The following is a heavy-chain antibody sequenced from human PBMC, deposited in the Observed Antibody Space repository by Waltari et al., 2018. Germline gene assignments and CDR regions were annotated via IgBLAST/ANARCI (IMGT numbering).Heavy chain of an antibody. CDR3: ARDLVAAAGGYFDS. D-gene: IGHD6-13*01. V-gene: IGHV4-4*07. J-gene: IGHJ4*02. CDR1: GGSISPYY. CDR2: IYTSGST. Sequence: QVQLQESGPGLVKPSETLSLTCTVSGGSISPYYWSWVRQPAEKGLEWIGRIYTSGSTNYNPSLKSRVTMSVDTSKNQFSLKLSAVTAADTAVYYCARDLVAAAGGYFDSWGQGTLVTVSS.